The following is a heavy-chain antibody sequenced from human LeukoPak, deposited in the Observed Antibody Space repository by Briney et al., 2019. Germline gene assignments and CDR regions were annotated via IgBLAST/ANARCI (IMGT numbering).Heavy chain of an antibody. V-gene: IGHV1-69*13. J-gene: IGHJ4*02. CDR3: ARDLGYCSGGSCRIFDY. CDR1: GGTFSSYA. CDR2: IIPIFDTA. Sequence: SVKVSCKASGGTFSSYAISWVRQAPGQGLEWMGRIIPIFDTANYAQKFQGRVTITADESTSTAYMELSSLRSEDTAVYYCARDLGYCSGGSCRIFDYWGQGTLVTVSS. D-gene: IGHD2-15*01.